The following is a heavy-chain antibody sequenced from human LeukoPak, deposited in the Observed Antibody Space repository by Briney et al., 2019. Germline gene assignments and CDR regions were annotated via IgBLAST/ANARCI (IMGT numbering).Heavy chain of an antibody. V-gene: IGHV1-2*02. CDR1: GYTFTGYY. D-gene: IGHD6-13*01. CDR2: INPNSGGT. CDR3: ARETIAAAGYYFDY. J-gene: IGHJ4*02. Sequence: ASVKVSCKASGYTFTGYYMHWVRQAPGQGLEWMGWINPNSGGTNYAQKLQGRVTMTTDTSTSTAYMELRSLRSDDTAVYYCARETIAAAGYYFDYWGQGTLVTVSS.